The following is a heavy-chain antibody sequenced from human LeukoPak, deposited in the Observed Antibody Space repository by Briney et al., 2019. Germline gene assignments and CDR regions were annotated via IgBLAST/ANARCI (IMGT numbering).Heavy chain of an antibody. D-gene: IGHD3-16*01. CDR2: IRSSGSTT. V-gene: IGHV3-48*03. CDR1: GFSFSSYE. Sequence: GGSLRLSCAASGFSFSSYEMNWVRQAPGKGLEWVSYIRSSGSTTYYADSVKGRFTISRDNAKDSLYLQMNSLRAEDTAVYYCVRVGNSLNYFDCSGQGTLVTVSS. J-gene: IGHJ4*02. CDR3: VRVGNSLNYFDC.